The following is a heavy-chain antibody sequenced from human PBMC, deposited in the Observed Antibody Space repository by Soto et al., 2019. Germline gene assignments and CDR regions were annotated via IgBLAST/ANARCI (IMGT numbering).Heavy chain of an antibody. J-gene: IGHJ6*02. CDR3: GGYNVLTGYHGYGMDV. CDR2: IYWNDDK. CDR1: GFSLSTGGVG. Sequence: SGPTLVNPRQTLTLTCTFSGFSLSTGGVGVGWIRQPPGKAPEWLALIYWNDDKRYSPSLNSRLTITKDTSKKQVVLTMSNMDPVDTATYYXGGYNVLTGYHGYGMDVWGQGTTVTVSS. D-gene: IGHD3-9*01. V-gene: IGHV2-5*01.